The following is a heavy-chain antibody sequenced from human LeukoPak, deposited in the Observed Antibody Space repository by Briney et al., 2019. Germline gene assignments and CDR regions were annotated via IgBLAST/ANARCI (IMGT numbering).Heavy chain of an antibody. J-gene: IGHJ4*02. V-gene: IGHV3-21*01. CDR2: ISSSSSYI. CDR1: GFTFSSYS. D-gene: IGHD3-10*01. CDR3: ARDPITYYYGSGSSDY. Sequence: GXSLRLSCAASGFTFSSYSMNWVRQAPGKGLEWVSSISSSSSYIYYADSVKGRFTISRDNAKNSLYLQMNSLRAEDTAVYYCARDPITYYYGSGSSDYWGQGTLVTVSS.